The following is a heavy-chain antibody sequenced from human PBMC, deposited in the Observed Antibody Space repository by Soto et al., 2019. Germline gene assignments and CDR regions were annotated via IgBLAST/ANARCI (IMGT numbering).Heavy chain of an antibody. CDR1: GGSISSGDYY. Sequence: SETLSLTCTVSGGSISSGDYYWSWIRQPPGKGLEWIGYIHYSGSTYYNPSLRSRLTISVDTSKNQFSLKLTSVTAADTAVYFCATLFRFFDPSGQGTLVTVSS. D-gene: IGHD3-3*01. J-gene: IGHJ5*02. CDR2: IHYSGST. CDR3: ATLFRFFDP. V-gene: IGHV4-30-4*01.